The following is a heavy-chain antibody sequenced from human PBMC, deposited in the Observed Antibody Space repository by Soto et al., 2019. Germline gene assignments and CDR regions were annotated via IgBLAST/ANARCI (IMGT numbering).Heavy chain of an antibody. V-gene: IGHV3-72*01. CDR1: GFTFSDHY. CDR3: ARVRLGVTTRLFDY. D-gene: IGHD6-25*01. J-gene: IGHJ4*02. CDR2: IKNKANSYTT. Sequence: EVQLVESGGGLVQPGGSLRLSCAASGFTFSDHYMDWVRQAPGKGLEWVGRIKNKANSYTTEYAASVKGQFTISRDDSKNSLDLQMNSLKTEDTAVYYCARVRLGVTTRLFDYWGQGTLVTVSS.